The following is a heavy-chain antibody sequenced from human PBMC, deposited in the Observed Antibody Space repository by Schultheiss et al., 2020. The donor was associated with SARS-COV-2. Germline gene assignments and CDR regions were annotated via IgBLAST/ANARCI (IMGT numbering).Heavy chain of an antibody. CDR1: GFTFSSYA. V-gene: IGHV3-23*01. D-gene: IGHD2-2*02. J-gene: IGHJ4*02. Sequence: GGSLRLSCAASGFTFSSYAMSWVRQAPGKGLEWVSAISGSGGSTYYADSVKGRFTISRDNAKNSLYLQMNSLRAEDTAVYYCATIPRTAGAYWGQGTPVTVSS. CDR3: ATIPRTAGAY. CDR2: ISGSGGST.